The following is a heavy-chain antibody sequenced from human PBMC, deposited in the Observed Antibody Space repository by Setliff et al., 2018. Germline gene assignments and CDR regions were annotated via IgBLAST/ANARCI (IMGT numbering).Heavy chain of an antibody. CDR3: ARAPQYSNFWYALSWFDP. CDR1: GGSFSGYH. D-gene: IGHD3-3*01. CDR2: ISHSGDP. V-gene: IGHV4-34*01. J-gene: IGHJ5*02. Sequence: PSETLSLTCAVYGGSFSGYHWSWIRQPPGKGLEWIGEISHSGDPNYNPSLKSRVTISPDTSKNQFSLKLTSVTAADAAVYYCARAPQYSNFWYALSWFDPWGQGTLVTVSS.